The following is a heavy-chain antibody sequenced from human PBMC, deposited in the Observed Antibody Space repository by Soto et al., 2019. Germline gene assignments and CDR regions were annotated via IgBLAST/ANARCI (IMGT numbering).Heavy chain of an antibody. J-gene: IGHJ4*02. V-gene: IGHV1-3*01. CDR1: GYTFTSYA. CDR3: ARDRSSTIFGVVWYYFDY. Sequence: ASVKVSCKASGYTFTSYAMHWVRQAPGQRLEWMGWINAGNGNTKYSQRFQGRVTITRDTSASTAYMELSSLRSEDTAVYYCARDRSSTIFGVVWYYFDYWGQGTLVTV. D-gene: IGHD3-3*01. CDR2: INAGNGNT.